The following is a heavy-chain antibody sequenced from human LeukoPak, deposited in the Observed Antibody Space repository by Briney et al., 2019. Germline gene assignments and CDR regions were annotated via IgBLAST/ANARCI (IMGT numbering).Heavy chain of an antibody. V-gene: IGHV3-33*01. D-gene: IGHD4-17*01. Sequence: PGGSLRLSCAASGFTFSSYGMHWVRQAPGKGLEWLAVIWYDGSNKYYADSVKGRFTISRDNSKNTLYLQMNSLRAEDTAVYYCAREGHGDYGLDYWGQGTLVTVSS. CDR2: IWYDGSNK. J-gene: IGHJ4*02. CDR3: AREGHGDYGLDY. CDR1: GFTFSSYG.